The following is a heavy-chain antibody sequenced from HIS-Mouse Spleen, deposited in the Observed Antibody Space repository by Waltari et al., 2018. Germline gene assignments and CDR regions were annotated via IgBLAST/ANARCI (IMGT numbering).Heavy chain of an antibody. Sequence: QLQLQESGPGLVKPAEPLSLTCTVSAGPISSSSYYWGWLGQPPGKGLEWIGSIYYSGRTYYNPSLKSRVTISVDTSKNQFSLKLSSVTAADTAVYYCAREFGLLPPISSRDYDAFDIWGQGTMVTVSS. CDR1: AGPISSSSYY. CDR2: IYYSGRT. D-gene: IGHD3-10*01. J-gene: IGHJ3*02. CDR3: AREFGLLPPISSRDYDAFDI. V-gene: IGHV4-39*07.